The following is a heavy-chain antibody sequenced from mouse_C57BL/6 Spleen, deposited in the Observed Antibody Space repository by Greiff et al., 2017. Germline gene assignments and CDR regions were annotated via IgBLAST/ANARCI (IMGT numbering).Heavy chain of an antibody. Sequence: QVQLKQSGPELVKPGASVKISCKASGYAFSSSWMNWVKQRPGKGLEWIGRIYPGDGDTNYNGKFKGKATLTADKSSSTAYMQLSSLTSEDSAVYFCARDDYDEGYYWGQGTTLTVSS. V-gene: IGHV1-82*01. CDR3: ARDDYDEGYY. D-gene: IGHD2-4*01. CDR1: GYAFSSSW. CDR2: IYPGDGDT. J-gene: IGHJ2*01.